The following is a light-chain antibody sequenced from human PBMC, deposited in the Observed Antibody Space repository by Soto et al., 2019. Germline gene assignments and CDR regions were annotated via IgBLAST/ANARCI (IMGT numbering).Light chain of an antibody. J-gene: IGKJ4*01. CDR2: GVS. CDR1: QSITSN. V-gene: IGKV3-15*01. Sequence: TKSSAALSVSPREGVTLYCRASQSITSNLAWYQQKPGQAPRLLMYGVSTRATGIPARFGGSGSATEFTLTISSLQSEDFAVYYCQQYSQWPLTVAGGTKV. CDR3: QQYSQWPLT.